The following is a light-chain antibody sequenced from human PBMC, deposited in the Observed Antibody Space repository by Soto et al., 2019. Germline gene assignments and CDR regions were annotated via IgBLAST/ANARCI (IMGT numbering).Light chain of an antibody. Sequence: DMQITQCPCTLPANVGDRVTITSQASQSISNWLAWYEQKPGTAPKILIYHASNLQSGVPSRFSGSGSGTDFTLTISSLQAEDVAVYYCQQYYSIPLTFGGGTKVDIK. CDR3: QQYYSIPLT. J-gene: IGKJ4*01. V-gene: IGKV1-5*01. CDR2: HAS. CDR1: QSISNW.